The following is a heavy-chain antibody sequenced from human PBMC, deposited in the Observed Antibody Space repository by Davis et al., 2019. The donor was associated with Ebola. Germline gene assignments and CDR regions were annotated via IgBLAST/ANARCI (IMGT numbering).Heavy chain of an antibody. J-gene: IGHJ5*02. CDR1: GFSFSSYW. V-gene: IGHV3-74*01. D-gene: IGHD5-24*01. Sequence: HTGGSLRLSCAASGFSFSSYWMHWVRQAPGKGLVWVSRIKSDGSTISYADSVKGRFTISRNNAKNSLYLQMNSLRAEDTAVYYCARDPFGDGYNYEIWFDPWGQGTLVTVSS. CDR2: IKSDGSTI. CDR3: ARDPFGDGYNYEIWFDP.